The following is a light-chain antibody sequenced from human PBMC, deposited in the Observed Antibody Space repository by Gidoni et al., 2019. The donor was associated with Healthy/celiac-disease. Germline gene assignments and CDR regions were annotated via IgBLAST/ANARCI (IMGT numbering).Light chain of an antibody. CDR2: GAS. CDR1: PSVSSN. J-gene: IGKJ1*01. V-gene: IGKV3-15*01. Sequence: EIVMTQSPATLSVSPGERATLSCRASPSVSSNLAWYQQKPDQAPRLLIYGASPGATGIPARFSGSRSGTECTLTISSLQSEDFAVYYCQQYKNWPQEGTFXXXTKVEIK. CDR3: QQYKNWPQEGT.